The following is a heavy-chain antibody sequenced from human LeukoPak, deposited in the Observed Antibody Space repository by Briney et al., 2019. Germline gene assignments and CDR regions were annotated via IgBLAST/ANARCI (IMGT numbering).Heavy chain of an antibody. D-gene: IGHD3-9*01. V-gene: IGHV1-8*02. Sequence: ASVKVSCKASGYTFTSYGINWVRQATGQGLEWMGWMNPNSGNTGYAQKFQGRVTMTRNTSISTAYMELSSLRSEDTAVYYCAGFYYDILTGYSHGMDVWGQGTTVTVSS. J-gene: IGHJ6*02. CDR2: MNPNSGNT. CDR1: GYTFTSYG. CDR3: AGFYYDILTGYSHGMDV.